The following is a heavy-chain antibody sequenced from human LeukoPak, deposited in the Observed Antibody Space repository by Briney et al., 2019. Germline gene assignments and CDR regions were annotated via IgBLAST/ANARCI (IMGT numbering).Heavy chain of an antibody. CDR1: GFTVSSNY. V-gene: IGHV3-53*01. CDR3: ASPKPATTYYYDSSGLDY. D-gene: IGHD3-22*01. Sequence: GGSLRLSCAASGFTVSSNYMSWVRQAPGKGLEWVSVIYSGGSTYYADSVKGRFTISRDNSKNTLYLQMNSLRAEDTAVYYCASPKPATTYYYDSSGLDYWGQGTLVTVSS. CDR2: IYSGGST. J-gene: IGHJ4*02.